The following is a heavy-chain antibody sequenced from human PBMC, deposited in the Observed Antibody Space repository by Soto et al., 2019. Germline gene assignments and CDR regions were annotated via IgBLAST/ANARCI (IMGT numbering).Heavy chain of an antibody. V-gene: IGHV3-23*01. Sequence: EVPLLESGGDLVQPGGSLRLSCAVSGFTFSSYAMTWVRQAPGKGLEWVSVISGSAANTYYADSVRGRFTISRDNSRNTVYLQMNNLRAEDTAVYYCAKGDTMVRGPSRHWGQGTLVTVSS. J-gene: IGHJ1*01. D-gene: IGHD3-10*01. CDR2: ISGSAANT. CDR1: GFTFSSYA. CDR3: AKGDTMVRGPSRH.